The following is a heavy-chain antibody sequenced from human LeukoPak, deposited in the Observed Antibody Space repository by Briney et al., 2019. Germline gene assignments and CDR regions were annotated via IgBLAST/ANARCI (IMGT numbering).Heavy chain of an antibody. CDR2: ISWDGGST. V-gene: IGHV3-43D*03. Sequence: PGRSLRLSCAASGFTFRSYAMHWVRQAPGKGLEWVSLISWDGGSTYYADSVKGRFTISRDNSKNSLYLQMNSLRAEDTALYYCAKGYDSSGYYGQFDYWGQGTLVTVSS. CDR1: GFTFRSYA. D-gene: IGHD3-22*01. J-gene: IGHJ4*02. CDR3: AKGYDSSGYYGQFDY.